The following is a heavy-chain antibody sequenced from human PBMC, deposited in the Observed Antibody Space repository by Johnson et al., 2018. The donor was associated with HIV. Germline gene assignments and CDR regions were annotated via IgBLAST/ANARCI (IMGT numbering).Heavy chain of an antibody. Sequence: VQLVESGGGVVQPGGSLRLSCAASGFTFSSYGMHWVRQAPGKGLEWVSAISSNGGSTYYANSVKGRFTISRDNTKNTLYLQMGRLRAEDMAVYYCDRAMPASGVRTFDLWGQGAMVTVAS. V-gene: IGHV3-64*01. CDR3: DRAMPASGVRTFDL. CDR2: ISSNGGST. J-gene: IGHJ3*01. D-gene: IGHD3-10*01. CDR1: GFTFSSYG.